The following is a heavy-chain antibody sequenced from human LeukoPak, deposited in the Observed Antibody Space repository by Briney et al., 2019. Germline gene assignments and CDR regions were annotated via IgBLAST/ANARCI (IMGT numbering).Heavy chain of an antibody. J-gene: IGHJ4*02. CDR1: GVSISSYY. Sequence: PSETLSLTCTVSGVSISSYYWSWTRQPAGKGLEWIGYIYYSGSTNYNPSLKSRVTISVDTSKNQFSLKLSSVTAADTAVYYCAREDRSSWYYYFDYWGQGTLVTVSS. V-gene: IGHV4-59*01. CDR3: AREDRSSWYYYFDY. CDR2: IYYSGST. D-gene: IGHD6-13*01.